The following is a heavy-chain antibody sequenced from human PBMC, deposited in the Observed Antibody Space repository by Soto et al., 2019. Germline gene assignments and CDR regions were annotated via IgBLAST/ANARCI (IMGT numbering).Heavy chain of an antibody. Sequence: QVQLQESGPGLVKPSQTLSLTCTVSGGSISSGGYYWSWIRQHPGKGLGWIGYLYYSGSTSYNPSLKSRVTISVYTSKNQCSLKLSSVTAADTAVYYCARVLWFGELFRAFDIWGQGTMVTVSS. J-gene: IGHJ3*02. CDR3: ARVLWFGELFRAFDI. V-gene: IGHV4-31*03. CDR2: LYYSGST. CDR1: GGSISSGGYY. D-gene: IGHD3-10*01.